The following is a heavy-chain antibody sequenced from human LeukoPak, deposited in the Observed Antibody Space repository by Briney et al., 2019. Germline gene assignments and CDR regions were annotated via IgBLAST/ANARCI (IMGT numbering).Heavy chain of an antibody. Sequence: GGSLRLSCAASGFTFSSYEMNWVRQAPGRGLEWVSYVSSSGSTIYYADSVKGRFTISRDNAKNSLYLQMNSLRAEDTAVYYCATEGNYYDSSGYKEPIFDYWGQGTVVTVSS. CDR3: ATEGNYYDSSGYKEPIFDY. CDR1: GFTFSSYE. D-gene: IGHD3-22*01. V-gene: IGHV3-48*03. CDR2: VSSSGSTI. J-gene: IGHJ4*02.